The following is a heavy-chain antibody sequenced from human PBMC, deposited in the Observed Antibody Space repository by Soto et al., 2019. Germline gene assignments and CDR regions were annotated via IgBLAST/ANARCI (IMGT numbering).Heavy chain of an antibody. CDR2: ISVYNGDT. CDR1: GYTFTSHG. CDR3: ARGRFGELFFDY. J-gene: IGHJ4*02. V-gene: IGHV1-18*01. Sequence: GASVKVSCKASGYTFTSHGISWVRQAPGQGLEWMGWISVYNGDTNYAQKLQGRVTMTTDTSTSTAYMELRNLRSDDTAVYYCARGRFGELFFDYWGQGTPVTVSS. D-gene: IGHD3-10*01.